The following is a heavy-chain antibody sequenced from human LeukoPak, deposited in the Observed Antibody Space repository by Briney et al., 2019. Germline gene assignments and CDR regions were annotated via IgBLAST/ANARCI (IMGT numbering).Heavy chain of an antibody. J-gene: IGHJ3*02. V-gene: IGHV3-7*01. CDR1: RFAFSSYW. D-gene: IGHD6-19*01. CDR2: MKLDGGDK. CDR3: ARGSRGAFDI. Sequence: GGSLRLSCAASRFAFSSYWMSWVRQAPGKGLEWVANMKLDGGDKYYVGSVKGRFAISGDNAKNSLYLQMNSLRADDTAVYYCARGSRGAFDIWGQGTMVTVSS.